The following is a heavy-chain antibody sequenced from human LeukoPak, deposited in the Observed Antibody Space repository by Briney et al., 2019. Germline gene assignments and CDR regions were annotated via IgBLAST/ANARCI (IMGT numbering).Heavy chain of an antibody. CDR3: ARGRRDITMIVVVMTSVSYYLDV. V-gene: IGHV4-34*01. CDR1: GGSFSGYH. D-gene: IGHD3-22*01. CDR2: INPSGST. Sequence: SEALSLTCAVYGGSFSGYHWTCIRQSPGKGLEWIGDINPSGSTYYNPSLKSRLTISVDTSKNQFSLKLRSVTAADTAVYYCARGRRDITMIVVVMTSVSYYLDVWGKGTAVTVS. J-gene: IGHJ6*03.